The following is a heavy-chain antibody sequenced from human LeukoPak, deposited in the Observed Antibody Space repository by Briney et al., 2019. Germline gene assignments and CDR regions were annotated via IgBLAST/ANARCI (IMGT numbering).Heavy chain of an antibody. Sequence: GGSLRLSCAASGFTFSNYGMHWVRQAPGKGLEWVAVISSAGGTKYYADSVKGRFTISRDNSKNTLYLEMNSLRTEDTAVYYCAREIVGATTFGYWGQGTLVTVSS. CDR3: AREIVGATTFGY. J-gene: IGHJ4*02. D-gene: IGHD1-26*01. CDR1: GFTFSNYG. CDR2: ISSAGGTK. V-gene: IGHV3-30*03.